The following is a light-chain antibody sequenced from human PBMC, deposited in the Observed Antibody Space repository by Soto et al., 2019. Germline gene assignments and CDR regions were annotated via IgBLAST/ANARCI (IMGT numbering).Light chain of an antibody. CDR2: TAA. V-gene: IGKV1-39*01. CDR3: QERSTNSWT. Sequence: DIQMTQSPSSLSASVGDRVTITCRASQSIRLYLNWCLQKTGKAPKLLIYTAATLQTGVPSRFSGSGSGTDFTLTISSLQRKDLERHLCQERSTNSWTFGRGTKVDIK. J-gene: IGKJ1*01. CDR1: QSIRLY.